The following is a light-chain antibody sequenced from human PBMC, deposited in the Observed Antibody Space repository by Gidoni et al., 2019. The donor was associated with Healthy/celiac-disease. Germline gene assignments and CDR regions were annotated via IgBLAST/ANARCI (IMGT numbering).Light chain of an antibody. V-gene: IGKV1-39*01. Sequence: IQMPQSPSSLSAAVGDRVPINCQLMQSISSYLNWYQQKPGKAPKLLIDAASSLQSGVPSRFSGSGSGKDFTITISSLQPEDFATYYCQQSYSTPYTFGQGTKLEIK. CDR1: QSISSY. CDR3: QQSYSTPYT. J-gene: IGKJ2*01. CDR2: AAS.